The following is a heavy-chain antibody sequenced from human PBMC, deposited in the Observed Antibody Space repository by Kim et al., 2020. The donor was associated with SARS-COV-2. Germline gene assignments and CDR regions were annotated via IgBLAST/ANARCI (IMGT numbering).Heavy chain of an antibody. Sequence: GGSLRLSCAASGFTFSNYAMTWVRQAPGKGLEWVSTISGIDGTRNYADSVKGRFTISRDNSRNTLYLQMNSLRADDTAVYYCAKFSHADFSSYDFDCWG. CDR2: ISGIDGTR. CDR1: GFTFSNYA. V-gene: IGHV3-23*01. J-gene: IGHJ4*01. CDR3: AKFSHADFSSYDFDC. D-gene: IGHD3-3*01.